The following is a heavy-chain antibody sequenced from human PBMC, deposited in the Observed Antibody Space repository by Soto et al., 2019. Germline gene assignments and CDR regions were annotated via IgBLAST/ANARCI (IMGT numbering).Heavy chain of an antibody. CDR3: ARHDYGDYINWFDP. CDR1: GCSISSSSYY. CDR2: IYYSGST. Sequence: SETLSLTCTFSGCSISSSSYYWGWIRQPPGKGLEWIGSIYYSGSTYYNPSLKSRVTISVDTSKNQFSLKLSSVTAADTAVYYCARHDYGDYINWFDPWGQGTLVTVSS. D-gene: IGHD4-17*01. J-gene: IGHJ5*02. V-gene: IGHV4-39*01.